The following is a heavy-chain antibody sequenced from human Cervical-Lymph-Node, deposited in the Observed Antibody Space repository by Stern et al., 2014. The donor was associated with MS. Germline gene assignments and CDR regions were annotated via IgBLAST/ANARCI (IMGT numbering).Heavy chain of an antibody. CDR2: IWYDVSIP. J-gene: IGHJ4*02. CDR3: ASAYSSSHYYFDY. Sequence: VQLVQSGGGVVQPGRSLRLSCAASGFSFSRYAMHWVRQAPGKGLEWVALIWYDVSIPSYADSVTGRFTISRDNFKNTLYLQMNSLRAEDTAVYYCASAYSSSHYYFDYWGQGTLVTVSS. V-gene: IGHV3-33*01. CDR1: GFSFSRYA. D-gene: IGHD6-13*01.